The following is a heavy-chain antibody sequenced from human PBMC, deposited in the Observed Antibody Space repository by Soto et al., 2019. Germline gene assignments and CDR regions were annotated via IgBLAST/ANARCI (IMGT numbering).Heavy chain of an antibody. CDR1: GFTFSSYG. Sequence: QVQLVESGGGVVQPGRSLRLSCAASGFTFSSYGMHWVRQAPGKGLERVAVISYDGSNKYYSDSVKGRFTISRDNSKNTLYLPMISLRAEDTAVYYCEKGGWLVRLFFDSWGQGTMVTVSS. D-gene: IGHD6-19*01. V-gene: IGHV3-30*18. CDR2: ISYDGSNK. J-gene: IGHJ4*02. CDR3: EKGGWLVRLFFDS.